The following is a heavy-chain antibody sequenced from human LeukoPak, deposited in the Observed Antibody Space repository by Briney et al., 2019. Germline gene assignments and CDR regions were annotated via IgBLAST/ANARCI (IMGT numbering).Heavy chain of an antibody. J-gene: IGHJ5*02. CDR2: INHSGST. Sequence: SETLSLTCAVSGGSISSGGYSWSWIRQPPGKGLEWIGEINHSGSTNYNPSLKSRVTISVDTSKNQFSLKLSSVTAADTAVYYCASRVVPAAIFSGRKVLNWFDPWGQGTLVTVSS. CDR1: GGSISSGGYS. CDR3: ASRVVPAAIFSGRKVLNWFDP. V-gene: IGHV4-34*01. D-gene: IGHD2-2*01.